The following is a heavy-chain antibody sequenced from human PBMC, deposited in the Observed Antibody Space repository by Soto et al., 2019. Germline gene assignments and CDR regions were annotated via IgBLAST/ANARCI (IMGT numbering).Heavy chain of an antibody. CDR1: GFMFDSYA. V-gene: IGHV3-48*02. D-gene: IGHD6-19*01. Sequence: EVQLVESGGGLVQPGGSLRLSCVASGFMFDSYAMNWVRQAPGKGLEWVSYISPGGDRIYYAESLKGRITISRDNARNSLSLQLNILSDDDTAVYDCTKSADSAGWGVDFWGQGTLVTVSS. J-gene: IGHJ4*02. CDR3: TKSADSAGWGVDF. CDR2: ISPGGDRI.